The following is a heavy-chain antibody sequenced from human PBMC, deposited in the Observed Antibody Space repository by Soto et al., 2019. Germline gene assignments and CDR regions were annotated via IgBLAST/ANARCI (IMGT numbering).Heavy chain of an antibody. CDR3: AKDIPPDY. CDR2: ISYDGSDK. Sequence: GGSLRLSCGASGFTFSSHGMYWVRQAPGKGLEWVAVISYDGSDKNYGDSVRGRFTISRDNSKNTLSLQMNSLRAEDTAVYYCAKDIPPDYWGQGTLVTVSS. D-gene: IGHD2-21*01. CDR1: GFTFSSHG. V-gene: IGHV3-30*18. J-gene: IGHJ4*02.